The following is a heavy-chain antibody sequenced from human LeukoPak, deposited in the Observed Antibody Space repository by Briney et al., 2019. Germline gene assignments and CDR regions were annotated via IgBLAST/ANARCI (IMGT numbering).Heavy chain of an antibody. V-gene: IGHV3-23*01. CDR1: GFTVNTYA. CDR2: ISGSGGNT. CDR3: ARGTPTTRDFDY. Sequence: GGSLRLSCAASGFTVNTYAMSWVRQAPGKGLEWLSGISGSGGNTYYADSVKGRFTISRDNSKNTLYLQMNSLRAEDTAVYYCARGTPTTRDFDYWGQGTLVTVSS. J-gene: IGHJ4*02. D-gene: IGHD4-11*01.